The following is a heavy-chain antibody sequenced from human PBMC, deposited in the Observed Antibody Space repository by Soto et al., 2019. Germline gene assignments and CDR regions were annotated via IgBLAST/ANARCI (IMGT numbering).Heavy chain of an antibody. CDR3: ARDPSLDCSTTSCDTWYDP. V-gene: IGHV3-21*01. D-gene: IGHD2-2*02. J-gene: IGHJ5*02. Sequence: GGSLRLSCAASGFTFSSYSMNWVRQASGKGLEWVSSISSSSSYIYYADSVKGRFTISRDNAKNSLYLQMNSLRAEDTAVYYCARDPSLDCSTTSCDTWYDPWGQGTLVTVSS. CDR1: GFTFSSYS. CDR2: ISSSSSYI.